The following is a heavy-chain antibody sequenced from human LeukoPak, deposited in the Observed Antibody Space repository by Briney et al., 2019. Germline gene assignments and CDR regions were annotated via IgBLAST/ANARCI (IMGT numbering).Heavy chain of an antibody. V-gene: IGHV3-74*01. CDR1: GFTFSSYW. J-gene: IGHJ1*01. CDR2: IKSDGST. D-gene: IGHD3-22*01. CDR3: ARAPSEIGGYYPEYFRH. Sequence: GGSLRLSCAASGFTFSSYWLHWVRQAPGKGPVLGSRIKSDGSTNYADSVNGRLPNSRDNAKNTVSLQMNSLRAEDTGVYYCARAPSEIGGYYPEYFRHWGQGTLVTVSS.